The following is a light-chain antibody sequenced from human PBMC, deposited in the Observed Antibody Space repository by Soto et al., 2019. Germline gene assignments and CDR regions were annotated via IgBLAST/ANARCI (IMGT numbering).Light chain of an antibody. CDR2: GNT. CDR1: SSNIGAGFD. Sequence: QPVRTQPPSVSGAPGQRVTISCTGSSSNIGAGFDVHWYQHLPGTAPKLLIYGNTNRPSGVPDRFSGSKSGTSASLAITGLQADDEADYYCQSFDSTLTGYVVFGGGTKLTVL. CDR3: QSFDSTLTGYVV. V-gene: IGLV1-40*01. J-gene: IGLJ2*01.